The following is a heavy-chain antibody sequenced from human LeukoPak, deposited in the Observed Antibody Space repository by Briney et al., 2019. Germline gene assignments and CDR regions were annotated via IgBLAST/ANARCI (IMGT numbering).Heavy chain of an antibody. J-gene: IGHJ4*02. D-gene: IGHD3-22*01. Sequence: AGGSLRLSCAASGFTFSSYWMNWVRRAPGKGLEWVANIKQDGSERYYVDSVKGRFTISRDNAKNSLYLQMNSLRAEDTAVYYCARVASSGYYYFSDYWGQGTQVTVSS. CDR2: IKQDGSER. CDR3: ARVASSGYYYFSDY. V-gene: IGHV3-7*01. CDR1: GFTFSSYW.